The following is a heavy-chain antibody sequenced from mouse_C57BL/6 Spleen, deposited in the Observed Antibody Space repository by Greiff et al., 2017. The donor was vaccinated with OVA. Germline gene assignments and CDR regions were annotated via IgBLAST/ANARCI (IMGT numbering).Heavy chain of an antibody. D-gene: IGHD3-2*02. Sequence: QVQLQQSGPELVKPGASVKISCKASGYAFSSSWMNWVKQRPGKGLEWIGRIYPGDGDTNYNGKFKGKATLTADKSSSTAYMQLSSLTSEDSAVYFCASHSSDPLYAMDYWGQGTSVTVSS. CDR2: IYPGDGDT. V-gene: IGHV1-82*01. CDR3: ASHSSDPLYAMDY. J-gene: IGHJ4*01. CDR1: GYAFSSSW.